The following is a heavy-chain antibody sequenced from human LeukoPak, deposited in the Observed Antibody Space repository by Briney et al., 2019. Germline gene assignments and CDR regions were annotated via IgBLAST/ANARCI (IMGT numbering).Heavy chain of an antibody. CDR3: AREGRLKERFIAVADY. J-gene: IGHJ4*02. Sequence: GESLQISCKGSGYSFTSYWIGWVRQMPGKGLEWMGIIYPGDSDTRYSPSFQGQVTISADKSISTAYLQWSSLKASDTAMYYCAREGRLKERFIAVADYWGQGTLVTVSS. CDR1: GYSFTSYW. V-gene: IGHV5-51*01. D-gene: IGHD6-19*01. CDR2: IYPGDSDT.